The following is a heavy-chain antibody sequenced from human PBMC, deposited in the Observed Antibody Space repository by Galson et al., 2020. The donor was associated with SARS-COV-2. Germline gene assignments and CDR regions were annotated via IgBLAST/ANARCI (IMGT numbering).Heavy chain of an antibody. CDR2: ISSSSSYI. CDR3: ARGRDYGDYWFDP. Sequence: GESLKTSCAASGFTFSSYSMNWVRQAPGKGLEWVSSISSSSSYIYYADSVKGRFTISRDNAKNSLYLQMNSLRAEDTAVYYCARGRDYGDYWFDPWGQGTLVTVSS. CDR1: GFTFSSYS. J-gene: IGHJ5*02. D-gene: IGHD4-17*01. V-gene: IGHV3-21*01.